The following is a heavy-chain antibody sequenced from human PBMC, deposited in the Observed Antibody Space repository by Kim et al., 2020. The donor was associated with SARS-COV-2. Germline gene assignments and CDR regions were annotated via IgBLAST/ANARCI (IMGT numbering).Heavy chain of an antibody. V-gene: IGHV3-30*18. D-gene: IGHD3-22*01. CDR1: GVSFRKSG. CDR3: VKSPYDYDTSGYFPPTES. J-gene: IGHJ5*02. CDR2: ISNDGNEK. Sequence: GGSLRLSCVASGVSFRKSGMHWVRQSPGKGLEWVAVISNDGNEKYYVDSVRGRFNISRDNSKKPVYRQMNSLRVEETAVYYCVKSPYDYDTSGYFPPTESWGQGTLVIVSS.